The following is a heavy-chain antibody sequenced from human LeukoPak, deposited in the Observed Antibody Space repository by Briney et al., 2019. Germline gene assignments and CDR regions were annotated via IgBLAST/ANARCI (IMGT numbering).Heavy chain of an antibody. CDR2: IIPIFGTA. CDR1: GGTFSSYA. D-gene: IGHD6-13*01. V-gene: IGHV1-69*13. CDR3: ARTMGIAAAVPFRH. Sequence: SVKVSCKASGGTFSSYAISWVRQAPGQGLEWMGGIIPIFGTANYAQKFQGRVTTTADESTSTAYMELSSLRSEDTAVYYCARTMGIAAAVPFRHWGQGTLVTVSS. J-gene: IGHJ1*01.